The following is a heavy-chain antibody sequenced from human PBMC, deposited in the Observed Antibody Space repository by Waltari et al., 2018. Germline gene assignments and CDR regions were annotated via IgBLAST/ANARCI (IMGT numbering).Heavy chain of an antibody. J-gene: IGHJ4*02. CDR1: GFTFSTYA. D-gene: IGHD4-17*01. V-gene: IGHV3-23*01. CDR3: AKTLYGGADY. Sequence: EVQILESGGGLVQPGGSMRLSCVASGFTFSTYAMSWVRQAPGKGLEWGSGSGGSGRTPHYADSVKGRFTISRDNSKNMVYLQMNSLRVEDTAVYYCAKTLYGGADYWGRGTLVTVSS. CDR2: SGGSGRTP.